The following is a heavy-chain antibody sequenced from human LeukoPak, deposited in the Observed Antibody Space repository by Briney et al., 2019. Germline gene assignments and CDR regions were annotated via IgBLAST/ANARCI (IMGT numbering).Heavy chain of an antibody. Sequence: GGSLRLSCAASGFTFNNYAMNWVRQAPGKGLEWDSSISSSSSYIYYADSVKGRFTISSDNAKNSLYLQMNSLRAEDTAVYYCARDGGGFYCSSTSCYTVGFDYWGQGTLVTVSS. J-gene: IGHJ4*02. D-gene: IGHD2-2*02. CDR2: ISSSSSYI. CDR1: GFTFNNYA. CDR3: ARDGGGFYCSSTSCYTVGFDY. V-gene: IGHV3-21*01.